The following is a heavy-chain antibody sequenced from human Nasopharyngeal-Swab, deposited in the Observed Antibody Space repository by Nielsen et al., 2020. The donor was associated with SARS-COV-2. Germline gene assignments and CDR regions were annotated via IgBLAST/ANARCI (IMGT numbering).Heavy chain of an antibody. CDR1: GFTFSSYG. J-gene: IGHJ4*02. Sequence: GGSLRLSCAASGFTFSSYGMHWVRQAPGKGLEWVAVIWYDGSNKYYADSVKGRFTISRDNSKNTLYLQMNSLRAEDTAMYYCARDGPGYSGYEEGEYFDYWGQGTLVTVSS. V-gene: IGHV3-33*01. CDR3: ARDGPGYSGYEEGEYFDY. CDR2: IWYDGSNK. D-gene: IGHD5-12*01.